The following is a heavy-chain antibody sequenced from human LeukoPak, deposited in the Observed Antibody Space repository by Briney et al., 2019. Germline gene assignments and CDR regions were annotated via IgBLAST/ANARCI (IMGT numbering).Heavy chain of an antibody. J-gene: IGHJ4*02. D-gene: IGHD4-17*01. V-gene: IGHV4-31*03. CDR2: IYYTGNT. Sequence: TLSLTCTVSGGSISSGGYYWSWIRQYPGKGLEWIGYIYYTGNTYYNPSLKSRLTISVDTSKNQFSLKLNSVTAADTALYYCARITGSTMTTSFDYWGQGTLVTVSS. CDR1: GGSISSGGYY. CDR3: ARITGSTMTTSFDY.